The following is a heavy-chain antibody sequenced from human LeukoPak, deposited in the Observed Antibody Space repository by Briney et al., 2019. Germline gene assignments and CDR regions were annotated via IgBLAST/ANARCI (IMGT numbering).Heavy chain of an antibody. V-gene: IGHV1-18*01. CDR3: ARRSQKGYNSPIDY. J-gene: IGHJ4*02. CDR2: ISADTGNT. CDR1: GYTFICCG. D-gene: IGHD5-24*01. Sequence: ASVKVSCKTSGYTFICCGITWVRQAPGQGLEWMGWISADTGNTDYARNLQGRVSMTTDRSTSTAYMELRSLRSDDTAVYYCARRSQKGYNSPIDYWGQGTLVTVSS.